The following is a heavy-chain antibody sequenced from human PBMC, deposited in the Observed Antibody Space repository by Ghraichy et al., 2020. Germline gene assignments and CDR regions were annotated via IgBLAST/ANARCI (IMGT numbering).Heavy chain of an antibody. D-gene: IGHD4-11*01. CDR1: GGSFSGYY. Sequence: SETLSLTCAVYGGSFSGYYWSWIRQPPGKGLEWIGEINHSGSTNYNPSLKSRVTISVDTSKNQFSLKLSSVTAADTAVYYCARREGDYSIFAVDYWGQGTLVTVSS. CDR2: INHSGST. J-gene: IGHJ4*02. CDR3: ARREGDYSIFAVDY. V-gene: IGHV4-34*01.